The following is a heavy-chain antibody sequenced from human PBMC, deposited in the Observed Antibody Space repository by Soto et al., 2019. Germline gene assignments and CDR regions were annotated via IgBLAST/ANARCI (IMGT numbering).Heavy chain of an antibody. J-gene: IGHJ6*02. V-gene: IGHV1-69*06. Sequence: ASVKVSCKASGGTFSSYAISWVRQAPGQGLEWMGGIIPIFGTANYAQKFQGRVTITADKSTSTAYMELSSLRSEDTAVYYCARRRYCSSTSCYTHYYYGMDVWGQGTTVTVSS. CDR1: GGTFSSYA. CDR2: IIPIFGTA. CDR3: ARRRYCSSTSCYTHYYYGMDV. D-gene: IGHD2-2*02.